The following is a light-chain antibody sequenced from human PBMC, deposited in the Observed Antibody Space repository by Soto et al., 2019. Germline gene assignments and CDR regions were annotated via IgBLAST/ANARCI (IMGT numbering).Light chain of an antibody. Sequence: VLTKPPSASGTPGQRVTISCSGSSSNIGSNTVNWYQQLPGTAPKLLIYSNNHRPSGVPDRFSGSKSGTSASLAISGLKSEDSADYYCATWDDSLNAVVFGGGTKLTVL. CDR3: ATWDDSLNAVV. V-gene: IGLV1-44*01. J-gene: IGLJ2*01. CDR1: SSNIGSNT. CDR2: SNN.